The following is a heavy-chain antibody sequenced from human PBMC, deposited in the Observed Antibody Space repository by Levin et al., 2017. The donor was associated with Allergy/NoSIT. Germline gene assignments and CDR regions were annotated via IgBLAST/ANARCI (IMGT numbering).Heavy chain of an antibody. CDR1: GFTFSSYA. V-gene: IGHV3-23*01. CDR2: ISGSGGST. J-gene: IGHJ4*02. D-gene: IGHD3-9*01. Sequence: GESLKISCAASGFTFSSYAMSWVRQAPGKGLEWVSAISGSGGSTYYADSVKGRFTISRDNSKNTLYLQMNSLRAEDTAVYYCAKAVRITIFSRYDYWGQGTLVTVSS. CDR3: AKAVRITIFSRYDY.